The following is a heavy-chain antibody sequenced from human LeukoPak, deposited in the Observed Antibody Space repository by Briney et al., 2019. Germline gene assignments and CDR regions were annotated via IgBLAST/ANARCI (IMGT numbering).Heavy chain of an antibody. D-gene: IGHD3-10*01. CDR2: IYYSGST. V-gene: IGHV4-59*08. J-gene: IGHJ2*01. Sequence: SSETLSLTCTVSGGSISGYYWSWLRQPPGKGLEWIGYIYYSGSTNYNPSLKSRVTISVDTSKNQFFLKLSSVTAADTAVYYCARRPYGSGTVGYFDLWGRGTLVTVSS. CDR1: GGSISGYY. CDR3: ARRPYGSGTVGYFDL.